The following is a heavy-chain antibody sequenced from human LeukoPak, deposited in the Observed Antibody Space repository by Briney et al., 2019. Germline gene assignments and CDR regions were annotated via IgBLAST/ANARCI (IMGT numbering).Heavy chain of an antibody. V-gene: IGHV4-39*07. Sequence: PSETLSLTCTVSGGSINSNSHFWDWIRQSPGKGLEWIGTIYYSGSTYYSPSLKSRVTISVDTSKNQFSLKLSSVTAADTAVYYCARGNYVYYYGMDVWGQGTTVTVSS. J-gene: IGHJ6*02. CDR3: ARGNYVYYYGMDV. CDR2: IYYSGST. D-gene: IGHD4-11*01. CDR1: GGSINSNSHF.